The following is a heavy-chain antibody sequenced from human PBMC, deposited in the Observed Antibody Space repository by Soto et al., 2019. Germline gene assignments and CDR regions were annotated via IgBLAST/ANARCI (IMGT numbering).Heavy chain of an antibody. CDR2: IVVGSGNT. V-gene: IGHV1-58*02. CDR3: AALKGQYYDFWSGYYGPRVTPDAFDI. Sequence: GASVKVSCKASGFTFTSSAMQWVRQARGQRLEWIGWIVVGSGNTNYAQKFQERVTITRDMSTSTAYMELSSLRSEDTAVYYCAALKGQYYDFWSGYYGPRVTPDAFDIWGQGTMVTVSS. D-gene: IGHD3-3*01. J-gene: IGHJ3*02. CDR1: GFTFTSSA.